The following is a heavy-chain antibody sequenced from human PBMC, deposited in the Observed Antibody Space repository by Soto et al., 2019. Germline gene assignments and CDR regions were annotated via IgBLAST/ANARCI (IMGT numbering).Heavy chain of an antibody. CDR1: GFTFSSYE. V-gene: IGHV3-48*03. J-gene: IGHJ5*02. CDR3: ARERSYGDYRAYNWFDP. D-gene: IGHD4-17*01. CDR2: ISSSGSTI. Sequence: EGSLRLSCAASGFTFSSYEMNWVRQAPGKGLEWVSYISSSGSTIYYADSVKGRFTISRDNAKNSLYLQMNSLRAEDTAVYYCARERSYGDYRAYNWFDPWGQGTLVTVS.